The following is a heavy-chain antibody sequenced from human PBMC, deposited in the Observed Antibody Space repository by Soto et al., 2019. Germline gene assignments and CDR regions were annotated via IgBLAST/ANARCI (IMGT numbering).Heavy chain of an antibody. CDR1: GYTFSNYD. Sequence: QVQLVQSGAELKKPGASVKVSCKASGYTFSNYDMNWVRQATGQGPEWIGWVNPNNGDTGYAQKFQGRVTLTTDISTTTAYMAPTSLRSEDTAIYYCAKVSRKGSAIDFDYWGQGTLITVPS. J-gene: IGHJ4*02. CDR3: AKVSRKGSAIDFDY. CDR2: VNPNNGDT. D-gene: IGHD3-10*01. V-gene: IGHV1-8*01.